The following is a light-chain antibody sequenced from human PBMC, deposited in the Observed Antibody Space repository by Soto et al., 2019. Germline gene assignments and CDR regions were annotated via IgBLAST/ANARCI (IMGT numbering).Light chain of an antibody. Sequence: QSALTQPASVSGSPGQSITISCTGTSSDVGSYNLVSWYQQHLGTAPKLMIYEATKRPSAVSNRFSGSKSGNTASLTISGLQAEDEADYYCCSYAGSSTVVFGGGTKLTVL. CDR1: SSDVGSYNL. J-gene: IGLJ2*01. CDR2: EAT. CDR3: CSYAGSSTVV. V-gene: IGLV2-23*01.